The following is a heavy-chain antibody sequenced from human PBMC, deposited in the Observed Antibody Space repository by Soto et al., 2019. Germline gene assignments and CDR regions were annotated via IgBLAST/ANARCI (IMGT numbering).Heavy chain of an antibody. J-gene: IGHJ6*02. CDR1: GGSLSNYG. CDR2: IIPVFGTA. V-gene: IGHV1-69*12. D-gene: IGHD4-17*01. Sequence: QVQLVQSGAEVKKPGSSVKVSCKASGGSLSNYGISWERQAPGQGLEWMGGIIPVFGTANYAQKFQGRVTITADESSSIVYMDVTSLRSEDTAVYYCARGDATKIVVTTYYGMDVWGQGTTVTVSS. CDR3: ARGDATKIVVTTYYGMDV.